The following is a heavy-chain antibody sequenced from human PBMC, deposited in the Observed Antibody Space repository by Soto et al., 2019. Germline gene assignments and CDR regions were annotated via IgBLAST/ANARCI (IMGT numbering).Heavy chain of an antibody. J-gene: IGHJ5*02. CDR3: ARDLFEKPQLAYSWPLGGGWFDP. CDR2: INPSGGST. CDR1: GYTFTSYY. V-gene: IGHV1-46*01. Sequence: ASVKVSCKASGYTFTSYYMHWVRQAPEQGLEWMGIINPSGGSTSYARKFQGRVTMTRDTSTSTVYMELSSLRSEDTAVYYCARDLFEKPQLAYSWPLGGGWFDPWGQGTLVTVSS. D-gene: IGHD6-13*01.